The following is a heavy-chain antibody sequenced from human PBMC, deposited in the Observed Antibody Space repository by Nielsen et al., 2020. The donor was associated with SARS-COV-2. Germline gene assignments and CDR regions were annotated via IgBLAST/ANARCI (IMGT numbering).Heavy chain of an antibody. V-gene: IGHV3-23*01. CDR3: ARDRGSITIGYVY. CDR2: ISGSGGST. D-gene: IGHD3-10*01. J-gene: IGHJ4*02. Sequence: GESLKISCAASGFTFSSYAMSWVRQAPGKGLEWVSAISGSGGSTYYADSVKGRFTISRDNSKNTLYLQMNSLRAEDTAVYYCARDRGSITIGYVYWGQGTLVTVSS. CDR1: GFTFSSYA.